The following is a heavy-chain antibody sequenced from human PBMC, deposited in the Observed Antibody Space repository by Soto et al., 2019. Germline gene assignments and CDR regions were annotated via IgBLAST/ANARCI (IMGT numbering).Heavy chain of an antibody. Sequence: EVQLVESGGGLVQPGGSLRLSCAASGFTFGSYWMGWVRQTPGKGLEWVANINQDGSQKFYVGSVKGRFTISRDNTKNSLYLQVDSLRAEDTAMYYCARDLGATVRGSDYWGQGTQVTVSS. CDR2: INQDGSQK. J-gene: IGHJ4*02. V-gene: IGHV3-7*01. CDR1: GFTFGSYW. D-gene: IGHD3-10*01. CDR3: ARDLGATVRGSDY.